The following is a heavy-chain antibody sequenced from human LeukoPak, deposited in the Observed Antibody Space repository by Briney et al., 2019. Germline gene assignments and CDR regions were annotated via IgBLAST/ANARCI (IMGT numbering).Heavy chain of an antibody. CDR1: GYTFTSYG. Sequence: ASVKVSCKASGYTFTSYGISWVRQAPGQGLEWVGWISAYNGNTNYAQKLQGRVTMTTDTSTSTAYMELRSLRSDDTAVYYCARETYYYDSSGYYGYYYGMDVWGQGTTVTVSS. CDR2: ISAYNGNT. D-gene: IGHD3-22*01. J-gene: IGHJ6*02. CDR3: ARETYYYDSSGYYGYYYGMDV. V-gene: IGHV1-18*01.